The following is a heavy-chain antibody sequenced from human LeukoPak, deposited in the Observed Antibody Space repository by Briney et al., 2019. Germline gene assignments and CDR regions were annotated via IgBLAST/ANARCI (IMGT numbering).Heavy chain of an antibody. J-gene: IGHJ4*02. Sequence: PSQTLSLTCTVSGGSISSGGYYWSWIRQHPGKGLEWIGYIYYSGSTYYNPSLKSRVTISVDTSKNQFSLKLSSVTAADTAVYYCPRSTDFWTDYWGQGTLVTVSS. V-gene: IGHV4-31*03. D-gene: IGHD3-3*01. CDR1: GGSISSGGYY. CDR3: PRSTDFWTDY. CDR2: IYYSGST.